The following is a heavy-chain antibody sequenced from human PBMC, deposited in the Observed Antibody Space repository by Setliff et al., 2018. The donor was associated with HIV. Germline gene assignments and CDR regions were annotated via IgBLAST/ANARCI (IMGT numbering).Heavy chain of an antibody. CDR1: GYPFDSYG. CDR2: ISAYIGDT. Sequence: ASVKVSCKTSGYPFDSYGISWVRQAPGQGLEWMGWISAYIGDTKYAQRFQGRVTMTTDPSTPTAYMELRSLKSEDTAVYYCARAVGGSNYFDYSGYQDFWGQGTRVTV. J-gene: IGHJ4*02. CDR3: ARAVGGSNYFDYSGYQDF. D-gene: IGHD3-22*01. V-gene: IGHV1-18*01.